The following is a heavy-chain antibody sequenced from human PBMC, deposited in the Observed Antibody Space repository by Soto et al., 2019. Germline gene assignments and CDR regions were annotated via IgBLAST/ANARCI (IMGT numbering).Heavy chain of an antibody. J-gene: IGHJ5*02. CDR2: IIPIFGTA. D-gene: IGHD4-17*01. Sequence: AASVEVSCEASGGTFSSYAISWVRQAPGQGLEWMGGIIPIFGTANYAQKFQGRVTITADKSTSTAYMELSSLRSEDTAVYYCARGGTYGDSHNWFDPWGQGTLVTVSS. V-gene: IGHV1-69*06. CDR3: ARGGTYGDSHNWFDP. CDR1: GGTFSSYA.